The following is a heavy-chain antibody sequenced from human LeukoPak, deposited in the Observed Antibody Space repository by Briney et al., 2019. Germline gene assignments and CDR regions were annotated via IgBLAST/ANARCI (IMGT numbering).Heavy chain of an antibody. V-gene: IGHV4-34*01. Sequence: SETLSLTCTVSGGSISSYYWSWIRQPPGKGLEWLGKINHSGSTNYNPSLKSRVAISVDTSKNQFSLKLSSVTAADTAVYYCARAVPRSGGTAWDYWGQGTLVTVSS. J-gene: IGHJ4*02. CDR3: ARAVPRSGGTAWDY. CDR2: INHSGST. D-gene: IGHD2-15*01. CDR1: GGSISSYY.